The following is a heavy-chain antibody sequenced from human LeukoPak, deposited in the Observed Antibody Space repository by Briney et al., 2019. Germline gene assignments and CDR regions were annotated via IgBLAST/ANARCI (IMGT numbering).Heavy chain of an antibody. V-gene: IGHV4-59*01. CDR3: ARSGVGATSFDY. Sequence: SETLSLTCTVSGGSISSYYWSWIRQPPGKGLEWIGYIYYSGSTNYNPSLKSRVTISVDTSKNQFPLKLSSVTAADTAVYYCARSGVGATSFDYWGQGTLVTVSS. CDR1: GGSISSYY. J-gene: IGHJ4*02. D-gene: IGHD1-26*01. CDR2: IYYSGST.